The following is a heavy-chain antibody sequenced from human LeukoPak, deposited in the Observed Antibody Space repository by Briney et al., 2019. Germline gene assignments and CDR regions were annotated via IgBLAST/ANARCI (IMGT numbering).Heavy chain of an antibody. CDR2: IIPIFGTA. J-gene: IGHJ4*02. Sequence: GASVKVSCKASGGTFSSYAISWVRQAPGQGLEWMGGIIPIFGTANYAQKFQGRVTITTDESTSTAYMELSSLRSEDTAVYYCASALYYYDSSGTFDYWGQGTLVTVSS. CDR3: ASALYYYDSSGTFDY. D-gene: IGHD3-22*01. CDR1: GGTFSSYA. V-gene: IGHV1-69*05.